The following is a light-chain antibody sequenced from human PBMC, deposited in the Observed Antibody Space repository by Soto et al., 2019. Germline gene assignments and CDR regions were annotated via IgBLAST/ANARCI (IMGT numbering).Light chain of an antibody. J-gene: IGKJ1*01. Sequence: IQMTQSPSSLSASIGDRVTITCRASQSISSYLDWYQQKPGKAPKLLIYAASSLQSGVPSRFSGSGSGTDFTLTISSLQPEDFATYYCLQDYNYPRTFGQGTKVDIK. CDR2: AAS. V-gene: IGKV1-6*01. CDR1: QSISSY. CDR3: LQDYNYPRT.